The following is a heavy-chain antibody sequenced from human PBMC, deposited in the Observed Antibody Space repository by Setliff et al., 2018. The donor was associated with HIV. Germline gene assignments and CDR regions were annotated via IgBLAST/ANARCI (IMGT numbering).Heavy chain of an antibody. J-gene: IGHJ6*03. Sequence: GASVKVSCKASGYGLSTYAISWVRQAPGQGLEWMGWIDSNNGNRNFAQKFRGRVTMTTDISTNTAYMEVRSLSFDDTAVYYCVRLTADRTNYYYYMDVWGKGTTVTVSS. CDR3: VRLTADRTNYYYYMDV. CDR1: GYGLSTYA. V-gene: IGHV1-18*01. D-gene: IGHD2-8*01. CDR2: IDSNNGNR.